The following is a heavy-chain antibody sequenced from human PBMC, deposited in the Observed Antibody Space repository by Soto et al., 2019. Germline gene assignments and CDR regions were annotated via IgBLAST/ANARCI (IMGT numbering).Heavy chain of an antibody. D-gene: IGHD3-10*01. CDR2: IYYSGST. J-gene: IGHJ4*02. V-gene: IGHV4-31*03. CDR3: ARGVTMVRGVIHTPYFDY. CDR1: GGSISSGGYY. Sequence: QVQLQESGPGLVKPSQTLSLTCTVSGGSISSGGYYWSWIRQHPGKGLEWIGYIYYSGSTYYNPSLKSRVTISVDTSKNQFSLKLSSVTAADTAVYYCARGVTMVRGVIHTPYFDYWGQGPLVPVSS.